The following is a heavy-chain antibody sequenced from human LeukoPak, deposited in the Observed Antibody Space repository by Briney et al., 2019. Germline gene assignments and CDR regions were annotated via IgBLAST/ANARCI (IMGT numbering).Heavy chain of an antibody. CDR3: ARDYLYASRRFDA. CDR2: IYHSGST. CDR1: GGSISSTNW. Sequence: SETLSLTCAVSGGSISSTNWWSWVRQPPGKGLEWIGQIYHSGSTNYNPPLKSRVTISVDKSKNQFSLKVSSVTAADTAVYYCARDYLYASRRFDAWGQGTLVTVSS. V-gene: IGHV4-4*02. D-gene: IGHD2-8*01. J-gene: IGHJ5*02.